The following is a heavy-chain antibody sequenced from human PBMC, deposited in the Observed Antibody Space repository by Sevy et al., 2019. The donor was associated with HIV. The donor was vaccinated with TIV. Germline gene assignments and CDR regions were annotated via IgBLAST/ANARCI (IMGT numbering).Heavy chain of an antibody. V-gene: IGHV3-7*01. CDR2: IRQDGNEK. Sequence: GGSLRLSCAASGFSFSNYWMQWVRQAPGKGLEWVANIRQDGNEKYYAASVRGRFTISRDNARNSLYLQMNSLRADDTAGNYCARRYFDSWGQGTLVTVSS. CDR1: GFSFSNYW. J-gene: IGHJ4*02. CDR3: ARRYFDS.